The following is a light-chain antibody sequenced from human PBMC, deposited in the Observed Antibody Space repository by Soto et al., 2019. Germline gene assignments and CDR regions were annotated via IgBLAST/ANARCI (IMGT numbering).Light chain of an antibody. Sequence: EIVLTQSPATLSLSPGERATLSCRASQSVSGCLAWYQQKPGQAPRLLIYDASNRAIGIPARFSGSGSGTDFTLTISSLEPEDFAVYYCQQRCNWPPVTFGGGTKVEIK. CDR3: QQRCNWPPVT. CDR2: DAS. CDR1: QSVSGC. J-gene: IGKJ4*01. V-gene: IGKV3-11*01.